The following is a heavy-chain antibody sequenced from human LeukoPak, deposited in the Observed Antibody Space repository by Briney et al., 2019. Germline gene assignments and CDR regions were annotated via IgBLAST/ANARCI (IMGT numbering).Heavy chain of an antibody. J-gene: IGHJ4*02. D-gene: IGHD3-22*01. Sequence: ASVKVSCKSSRYTFSGHYIHWVRQAPGQGLEWMGWISPYNGNTNYAQRVKGRATMTTDTSTSTAYMELRSLRSDDTALYYCAQTDSGGYWGPHDYWGQGTLVTVSS. V-gene: IGHV1-18*04. CDR1: RYTFSGHY. CDR2: ISPYNGNT. CDR3: AQTDSGGYWGPHDY.